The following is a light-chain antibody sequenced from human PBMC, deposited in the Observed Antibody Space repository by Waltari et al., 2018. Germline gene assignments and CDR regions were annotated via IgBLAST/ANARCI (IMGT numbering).Light chain of an antibody. CDR3: QKYGRLPAT. V-gene: IGKV3-20*01. Sequence: EVVLTQSPGTLSLSPGETATLSCRASQSISKYLAWYQQKPGHAPRLLIYDASTRATGIPDRFSGSGYGTDFSLTISRLEPEDYAVYYCQKYGRLPATFGRGTKVEIK. J-gene: IGKJ1*01. CDR1: QSISKY. CDR2: DAS.